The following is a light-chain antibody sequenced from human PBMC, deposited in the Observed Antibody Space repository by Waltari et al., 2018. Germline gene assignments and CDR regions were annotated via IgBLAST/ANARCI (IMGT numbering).Light chain of an antibody. CDR2: GAS. Sequence: TVLTQSPATLSVSPGEIGTLSCRTSQSVGTYLAWYQQRHGQAPRLLIYGASTRATGIPARFSGRGSGTEFTLTISGLQSEDSAVYYCQQYNNWPPGTFGQGTKVEI. J-gene: IGKJ1*01. CDR3: QQYNNWPPGT. V-gene: IGKV3-15*01. CDR1: QSVGTY.